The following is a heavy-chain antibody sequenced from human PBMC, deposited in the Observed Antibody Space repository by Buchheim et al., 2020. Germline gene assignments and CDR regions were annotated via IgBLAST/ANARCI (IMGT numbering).Heavy chain of an antibody. D-gene: IGHD2/OR15-2a*01. V-gene: IGHV4-30-4*07. CDR1: GGSISSGGYS. J-gene: IGHJ6*02. Sequence: QVQLQESGPGLVKPSQTLSLTCAVSGGSISSGGYSWSWIRQPPGRGLEWIGYIYYSGSTYYNPSLKSRVTISVDTSKNQFSLKLSSVTAADTVVYYCARDRYYDYYYYGMDVWGQGTT. CDR3: ARDRYYDYYYYGMDV. CDR2: IYYSGST.